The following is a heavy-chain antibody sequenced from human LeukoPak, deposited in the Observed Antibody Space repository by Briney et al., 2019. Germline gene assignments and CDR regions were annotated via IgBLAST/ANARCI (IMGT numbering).Heavy chain of an antibody. Sequence: SETPSLTCTVSGYSISSGYYWGWIRQPPGKGLEWIGNIYHSGSTYYNPSLKSRLTISVDTSKNQFSLKLSSVTAADTAVYYCASQQQLVLLDWFDPWGQGTLVTVSS. CDR1: GYSISSGYY. D-gene: IGHD6-13*01. J-gene: IGHJ5*02. V-gene: IGHV4-38-2*02. CDR3: ASQQQLVLLDWFDP. CDR2: IYHSGST.